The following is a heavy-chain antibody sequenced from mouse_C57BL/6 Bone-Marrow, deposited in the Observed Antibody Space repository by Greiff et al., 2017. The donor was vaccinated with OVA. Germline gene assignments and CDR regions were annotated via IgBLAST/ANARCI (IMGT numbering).Heavy chain of an antibody. CDR2: ISSGGSYT. CDR1: GFTFSSYG. D-gene: IGHD1-1*02. J-gene: IGHJ2*01. V-gene: IGHV5-6*02. Sequence: EVKLVESGGDLVKPGGSLKLSCAASGFTFSSYGMSWVRPTPDKRLEWVATISSGGSYTYYPDRVKGRFTISRDNAKNTLYLQMSSLKSEDTAMYYCARHGDYGGFFDYWGQGTTLTVSS. CDR3: ARHGDYGGFFDY.